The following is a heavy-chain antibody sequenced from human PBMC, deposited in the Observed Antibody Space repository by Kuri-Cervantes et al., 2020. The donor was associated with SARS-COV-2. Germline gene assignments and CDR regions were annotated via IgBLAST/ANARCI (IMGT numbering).Heavy chain of an antibody. Sequence: ETLSLTCAVSGFTFGDYSMHWVRQGPGRGLVWVSRIKSDGSSTSYADSVEGRFTISRDNAKNTLYLQMNSLRAEDTAVYYCARAVSGGNSHYDFWGQGALVTVSS. CDR3: ARAVSGGNSHYDF. CDR2: IKSDGSST. V-gene: IGHV3-74*01. CDR1: GFTFGDYS. D-gene: IGHD4-23*01. J-gene: IGHJ4*02.